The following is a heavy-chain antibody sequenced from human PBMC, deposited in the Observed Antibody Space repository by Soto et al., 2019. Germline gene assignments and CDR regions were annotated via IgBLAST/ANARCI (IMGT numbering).Heavy chain of an antibody. CDR1: GFTFSNYA. CDR2: ICGSGDRT. Sequence: PGGSLRLSCAASGFTFSNYAMNWVRQAPGKGLEWVAGICGSGDRTYYADSVKGRFTISRDNPKKTLYMQMNSLRVEDTAVYYCASSPGGTYGGFDSWGQGTLVTVSS. CDR3: ASSPGGTYGGFDS. D-gene: IGHD1-26*01. V-gene: IGHV3-23*01. J-gene: IGHJ4*02.